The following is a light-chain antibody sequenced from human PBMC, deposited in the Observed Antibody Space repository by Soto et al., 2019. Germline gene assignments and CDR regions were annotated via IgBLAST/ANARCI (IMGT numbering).Light chain of an antibody. CDR2: EVS. J-gene: IGLJ1*01. CDR3: SSYTSSNTLV. Sequence: QSALTQPASVSGSPGQSITIACTVTSSNVGGYQYVSWYQQHPGKAPKLMIYEVSNRPSGVSNRFSGSKSGNTASLTISGLQPEDETDYYCSSYTSSNTLVFGTGTKVTLL. V-gene: IGLV2-14*01. CDR1: SSNVGGYQY.